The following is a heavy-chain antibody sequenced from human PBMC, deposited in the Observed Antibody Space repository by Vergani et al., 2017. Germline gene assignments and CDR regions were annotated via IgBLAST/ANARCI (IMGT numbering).Heavy chain of an antibody. J-gene: IGHJ5*02. V-gene: IGHV4-59*08. Sequence: QLQLQESGPGLVKPSETLSLTCTVSGGSISSYYWSWIRQPPGKGLEWIGYIYYSGSTNYNPSLKSRVTISVDTSKNQFSLKLSSVTAADTAVYYCARGAFFMTTVFLWFDPWGQGTLVTVSS. CDR3: ARGAFFMTTVFLWFDP. CDR1: GGSISSYY. D-gene: IGHD4-11*01. CDR2: IYYSGST.